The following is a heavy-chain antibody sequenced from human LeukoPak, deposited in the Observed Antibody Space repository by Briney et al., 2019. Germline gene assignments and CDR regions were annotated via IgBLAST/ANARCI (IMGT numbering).Heavy chain of an antibody. D-gene: IGHD1-26*01. CDR3: AREGGFVRATSPFDY. CDR2: IIPIFGTA. CDR1: GGTFSSYA. Sequence: ASVKVSCKASGGTFSSYAISWVRQAPGQGLEWMGGIIPIFGTANYAQKFQGRVTITADESTSTAYMELSSLRSEDTAVYYCAREGGFVRATSPFDYWGQGTLVTVSS. V-gene: IGHV1-69*13. J-gene: IGHJ4*02.